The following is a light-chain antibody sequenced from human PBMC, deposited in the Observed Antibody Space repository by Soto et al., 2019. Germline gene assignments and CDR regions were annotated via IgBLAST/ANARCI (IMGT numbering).Light chain of an antibody. CDR1: QTISSW. CDR3: QQYYNNST. V-gene: IGKV1-5*01. CDR2: DAS. Sequence: IQMTQSPSTLYASVGDRVTITCRASQTISSWLAWYRQKPGKAPDLLIYDASKLQSGVPASFSGSESGTEFTLTIASLQPDDFATYYCQQYYNNSTFGQGTKVDIK. J-gene: IGKJ1*01.